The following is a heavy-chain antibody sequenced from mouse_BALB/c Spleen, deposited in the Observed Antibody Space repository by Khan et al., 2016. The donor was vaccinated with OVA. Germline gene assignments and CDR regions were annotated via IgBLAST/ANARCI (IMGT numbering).Heavy chain of an antibody. CDR2: INPRSGYT. CDR3: TRRTTEYALDY. D-gene: IGHD2-14*01. J-gene: IGHJ4*01. CDR1: GYTFTSHT. Sequence: QIQLVQSGAELARPGASVKMSCKASGYTFTSHTMPWVKQRPGQGLEWIGYINPRSGYTQSNQKFTDKATLTADITSSTAYMQLSSLTYEDSAVYYWTRRTTEYALDYWGQGTSVTVSS. V-gene: IGHV1-4*01.